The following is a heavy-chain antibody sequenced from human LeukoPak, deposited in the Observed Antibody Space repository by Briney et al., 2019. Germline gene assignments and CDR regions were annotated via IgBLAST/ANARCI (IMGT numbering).Heavy chain of an antibody. V-gene: IGHV2-70*11. D-gene: IGHD6-13*01. J-gene: IGHJ4*02. CDR1: GFSLSTSGMC. CDR3: ARGTHGSSWYGYDY. CDR2: IDWDDDK. Sequence: SGPALVKPTQTLTLTCTFSGFSLSTSGMCVSWIRQPPGKALEWLARIDWDDDKYYSTSLETRLTISKDTSKNQVVLTMTNMDPVDTATYYCARGTHGSSWYGYDYWGQGTLVTVSS.